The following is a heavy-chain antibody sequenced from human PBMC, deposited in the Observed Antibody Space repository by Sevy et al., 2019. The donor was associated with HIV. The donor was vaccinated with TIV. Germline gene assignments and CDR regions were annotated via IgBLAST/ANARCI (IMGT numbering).Heavy chain of an antibody. D-gene: IGHD3-22*01. CDR1: GFTFSSYA. CDR3: AKVGRYDSSGYYSGYYFDY. J-gene: IGHJ4*02. V-gene: IGHV3-23*01. CDR2: ISGSGGNT. Sequence: GGSLRLSCAASGFTFSSYAMSWVRQAPGKGLEWVSAISGSGGNTYYADSVKGRFTISRDNSKNTLYLQMNSLRAEDTAVYYCAKVGRYDSSGYYSGYYFDYWGQGTLVTVSS.